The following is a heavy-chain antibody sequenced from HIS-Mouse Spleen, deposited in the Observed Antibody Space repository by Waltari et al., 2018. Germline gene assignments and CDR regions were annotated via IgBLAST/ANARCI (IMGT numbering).Heavy chain of an antibody. V-gene: IGHV4-39*07. J-gene: IGHJ2*01. CDR1: GGSISSSSYY. Sequence: QLQLQESGPGLVKPSETLSLTCTVSGGSISSSSYYWGWIRQPPGKGLEWMGSIDYSGSTYYNPSLKGRVTISVDTSKNQFSLKLSSVTAADTAVYYCAREIPYSSSWYDWYFDLWGRGTLVTVSS. D-gene: IGHD6-13*01. CDR3: AREIPYSSSWYDWYFDL. CDR2: IDYSGST.